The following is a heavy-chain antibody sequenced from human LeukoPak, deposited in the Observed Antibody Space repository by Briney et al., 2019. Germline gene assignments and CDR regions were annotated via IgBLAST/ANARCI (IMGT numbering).Heavy chain of an antibody. Sequence: GASVKVSCKASGYTFTGYYMHWVRQAPGQGLEWMGWINPNSGGTNYAQKFQGWVTMTRDTSISTAYMELSRLRSDDTAVYYCARARWSSAASHYYGMDVWGQGTTVTVSS. V-gene: IGHV1-2*04. CDR3: ARARWSSAASHYYGMDV. CDR2: INPNSGGT. D-gene: IGHD6-25*01. CDR1: GYTFTGYY. J-gene: IGHJ6*02.